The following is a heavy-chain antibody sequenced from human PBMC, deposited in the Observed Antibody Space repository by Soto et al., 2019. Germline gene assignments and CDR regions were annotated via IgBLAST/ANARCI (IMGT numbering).Heavy chain of an antibody. J-gene: IGHJ4*02. Sequence: SVKVSCKASGVTFSSYAISWVRQAPGQGLEWMGGIIPIFGTANYAQKFQGRVTITADKSTSTAYMELSSLRSEDTAVYYCARGPAAGTGTDYWGQGTLVTVSS. CDR3: ARGPAAGTGTDY. CDR1: GVTFSSYA. D-gene: IGHD6-13*01. CDR2: IIPIFGTA. V-gene: IGHV1-69*06.